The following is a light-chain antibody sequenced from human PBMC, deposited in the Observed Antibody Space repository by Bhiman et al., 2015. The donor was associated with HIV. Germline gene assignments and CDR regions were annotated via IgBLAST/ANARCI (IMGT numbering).Light chain of an antibody. CDR3: QAWDSSTAV. J-gene: IGLJ3*02. CDR1: KLGDKY. V-gene: IGLV3-1*01. CDR2: HDT. Sequence: SFELTQPPSVSVSPGQTASIPCSGDKLGDKYACWYQQKPGQSPVLVIYHDTKRPSGIPERFSGSNSGNTATLTISGTQAMDEADYYCQAWDSSTAVFGGGTKLTVL.